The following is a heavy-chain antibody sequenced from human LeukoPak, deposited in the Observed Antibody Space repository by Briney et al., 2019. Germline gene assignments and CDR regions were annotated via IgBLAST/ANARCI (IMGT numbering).Heavy chain of an antibody. CDR3: ARGGVITGTTSSDFDY. CDR2: IVVGSGNT. Sequence: SVKVSCKASGFTFTSSAVQWVRQARGQRLEWIGWIVVGSGNTNYAQKFQGRVTITADESTSTAYMELSSLRSEDTAVYYCARGGVITGTTSSDFDYWGQGTLVTVSS. V-gene: IGHV1-58*01. CDR1: GFTFTSSA. J-gene: IGHJ4*02. D-gene: IGHD1-7*01.